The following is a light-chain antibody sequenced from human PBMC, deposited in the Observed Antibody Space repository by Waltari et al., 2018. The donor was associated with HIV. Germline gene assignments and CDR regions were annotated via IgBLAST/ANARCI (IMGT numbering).Light chain of an antibody. Sequence: DIQMTQSPSSLSASVGDRVTLSCRARQDITNDLAWYQQKPGTVPKLLIYAASTLHSGVPSRFSGSGSGTDFALTISSLQPEDVATYYCQKYDRVPLTFGGGTKVEI. V-gene: IGKV1-27*01. CDR1: QDITND. J-gene: IGKJ4*01. CDR3: QKYDRVPLT. CDR2: AAS.